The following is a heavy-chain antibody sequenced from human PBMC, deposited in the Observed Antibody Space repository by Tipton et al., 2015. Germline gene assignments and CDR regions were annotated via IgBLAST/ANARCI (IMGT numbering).Heavy chain of an antibody. CDR2: IYHTGST. J-gene: IGHJ4*02. V-gene: IGHV4-38-2*01. Sequence: LRLSCVASGYSISSAFYWGWIRQPPGKGLEWIATIYHTGSTYYNPSLKSRLTISVDTSKNQFSLRLSSVTAADTAVYFCARTDALGHFDYWGLGTLVTVSS. CDR3: ARTDALGHFDY. CDR1: GYSISSAFY. D-gene: IGHD2-8*01.